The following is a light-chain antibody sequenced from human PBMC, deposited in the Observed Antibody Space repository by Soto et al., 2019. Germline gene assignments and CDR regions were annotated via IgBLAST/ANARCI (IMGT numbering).Light chain of an antibody. CDR1: QSVSSN. CDR2: GAS. J-gene: IGKJ2*01. CDR3: QQYNYWPPYT. V-gene: IGKV3-15*01. Sequence: EIVMTQSPATLSVSPGERATLSCRASQSVSSNLAWYQQKPGQPPRLLIYGASTRATGIPARFSGSGSATEFTLTIASLQSEDVAVYYCQQYNYWPPYTFGQGPKLDIK.